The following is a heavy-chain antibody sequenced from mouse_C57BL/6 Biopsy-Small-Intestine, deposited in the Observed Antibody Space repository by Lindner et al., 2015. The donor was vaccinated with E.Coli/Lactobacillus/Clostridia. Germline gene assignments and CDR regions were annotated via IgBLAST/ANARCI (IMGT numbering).Heavy chain of an antibody. J-gene: IGHJ3*01. Sequence: SVKVSCKASGYTFTDYFVHWVRQAPGQGLEWMGWINPVSGGTKYVQKFQGRVAMTADTSLSTVYMELSGLTSDDTAIYYCAKETGDGPSGRDASDTWGQGTMVTVSS. CDR2: INPVSGGT. CDR1: GYTFTDYF. V-gene: IGHV1-84*02. CDR3: AKETGDGPSGRDASDT. D-gene: IGHD2-3*01.